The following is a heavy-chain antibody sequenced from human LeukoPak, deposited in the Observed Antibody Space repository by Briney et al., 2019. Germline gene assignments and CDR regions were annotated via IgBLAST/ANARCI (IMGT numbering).Heavy chain of an antibody. CDR1: GFTFSSYS. V-gene: IGHV3-21*01. CDR3: ARIPARSSWYGPRQSTSHYFDY. Sequence: GGSLRLSCAASGFTFSSYSMNWVRQAPGKGLEWVSSISSSSSYIYYADSVKGRFTISRDNAKNSLYLQMNSLRAEDTAVYYCARIPARSSWYGPRQSTSHYFDYWGQGTLVTVSS. D-gene: IGHD6-13*01. CDR2: ISSSSSYI. J-gene: IGHJ4*02.